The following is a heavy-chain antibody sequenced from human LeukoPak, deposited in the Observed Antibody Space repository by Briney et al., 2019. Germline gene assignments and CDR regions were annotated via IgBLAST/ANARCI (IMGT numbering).Heavy chain of an antibody. CDR1: GGSFSDYY. CDR3: ARDYYDSSGYYYFDY. V-gene: IGHV4-34*01. D-gene: IGHD3-22*01. J-gene: IGHJ4*02. CDR2: IYYSGST. Sequence: SETLSLTCAVYGGSFSDYYWSWIRQPPGKGLEWIGSIYYSGSTYYNPSLKSRVTISVDTSKNQFSLKLSSVTAADTAVYYCARDYYDSSGYYYFDYWGQGTLVTVSS.